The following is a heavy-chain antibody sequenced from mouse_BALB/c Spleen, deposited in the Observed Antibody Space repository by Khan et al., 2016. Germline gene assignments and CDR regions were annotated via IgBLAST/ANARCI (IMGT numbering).Heavy chain of an antibody. CDR2: INTYNGEP. CDR1: GYTLTNYG. D-gene: IGHD2-1*01. V-gene: IGHV9-3-1*01. J-gene: IGHJ4*01. CDR3: ERKPPLLPDYDAMDY. Sequence: QIQLVQSGPELKKPGETVKISCKASGYTLTNYGMNWVKQAPGKGLKWMGWINTYNGEPTYADDFKGRFAFSLETSASTAYLQINNLKNEDTATYFCERKPPLLPDYDAMDYWGQGTSVTVSS.